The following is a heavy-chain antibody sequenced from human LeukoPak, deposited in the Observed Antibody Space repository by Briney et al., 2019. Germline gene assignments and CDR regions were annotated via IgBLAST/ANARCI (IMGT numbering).Heavy chain of an antibody. CDR3: ARGGWTQDY. CDR2: IKHDGGEK. Sequence: GGSLRLSCLVSGFTFRTPWMSWVRQAPGKGLEWVANIKHDGGEKYYVDSVKGRFNISRDNAKNSLYLQMNSLRAEDTAVYYCARGGWTQDYWGQGTLVTVSS. V-gene: IGHV3-7*04. J-gene: IGHJ4*02. D-gene: IGHD6-19*01. CDR1: GFTFRTPW.